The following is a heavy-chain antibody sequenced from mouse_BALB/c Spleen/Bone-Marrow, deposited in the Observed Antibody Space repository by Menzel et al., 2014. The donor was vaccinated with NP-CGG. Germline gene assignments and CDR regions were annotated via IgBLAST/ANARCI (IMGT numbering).Heavy chain of an antibody. CDR1: GFSLTSYG. CDR3: ARSTMITEGFAY. J-gene: IGHJ3*01. Sequence: VKLVESGPGLVAPSQSLSITCTVSGFSLTSYGVHWVRQPPGKGLEWLGVIWAGGSTNYNSDLMSRLSISKDNSKSQVYLKMNSLQTDDTAMYYCARSTMITEGFAYWGQGTLVTVSA. V-gene: IGHV2-9*02. D-gene: IGHD2-4*01. CDR2: IWAGGST.